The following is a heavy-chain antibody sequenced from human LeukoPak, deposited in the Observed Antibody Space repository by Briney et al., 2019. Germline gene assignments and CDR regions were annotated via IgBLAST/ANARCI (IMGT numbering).Heavy chain of an antibody. CDR3: AKIPYSSGWVQNWFDP. CDR1: GFTFSGYP. Sequence: PGGSLRLSCAASGFTFSGYPIHWVRQAPGKGLEWVAVISYDGSNKYYADSVKGRFTISRDNSKNTLYLQMNSLRAEDTAVYYCAKIPYSSGWVQNWFDPWGQGTLVTVSS. V-gene: IGHV3-30-3*02. CDR2: ISYDGSNK. J-gene: IGHJ5*02. D-gene: IGHD6-19*01.